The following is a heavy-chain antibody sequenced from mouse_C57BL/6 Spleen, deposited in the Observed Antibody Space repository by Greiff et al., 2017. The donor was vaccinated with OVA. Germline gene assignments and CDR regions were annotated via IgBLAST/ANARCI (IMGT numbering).Heavy chain of an antibody. J-gene: IGHJ4*01. CDR3: ARELGNAMDY. CDR1: GYSITSGYY. CDR2: ISYDGSN. D-gene: IGHD4-1*01. V-gene: IGHV3-6*01. Sequence: EVQRVESGPGLVKPSQSLSLTCSVTGYSITSGYYWNWIRQFPGNKLEWMGYISYDGSNNYNPSLKNRISITRDTSKNQFFLKLNSVTTEDTATYYCARELGNAMDYWGQGTSVTVSS.